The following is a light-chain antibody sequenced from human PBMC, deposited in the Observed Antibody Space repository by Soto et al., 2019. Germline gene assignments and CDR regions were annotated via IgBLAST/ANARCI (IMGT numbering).Light chain of an antibody. Sequence: DILMTQYPSTLSAFVGDIVTITCRASQSISLSLAWYQQKPGKAPDLLISDASNLERGVPSRFSGSGSGTEFTLTISSLQPDDFATYYCQQYNPYWTFGPGTKVDIK. CDR3: QQYNPYWT. V-gene: IGKV1-5*01. CDR1: QSISLS. J-gene: IGKJ1*01. CDR2: DAS.